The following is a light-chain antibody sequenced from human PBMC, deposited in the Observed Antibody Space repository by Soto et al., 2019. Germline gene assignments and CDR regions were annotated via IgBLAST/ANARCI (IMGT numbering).Light chain of an antibody. CDR3: QQRSNSIT. V-gene: IGKV3D-20*02. CDR2: GAS. CDR1: QNVDSNY. Sequence: EIVLTQSPGTLSLSPGEKATLSCRASQNVDSNYLAWYQQKPGQAPRIIIFGASGRATGIPARFSGSGSGTDFILTISSLEPEDFAVYYCQQRSNSITFGQGTRLEIK. J-gene: IGKJ5*01.